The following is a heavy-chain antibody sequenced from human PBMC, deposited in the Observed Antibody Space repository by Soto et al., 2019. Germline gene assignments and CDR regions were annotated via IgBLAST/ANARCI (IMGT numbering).Heavy chain of an antibody. D-gene: IGHD3-10*01. CDR1: GYTFTSYG. Sequence: GATVKVSCKASGYTFTSYGISWVRQAPGQGLEWMGWISAYNGNTNYAQKLQGRVTMTTDTSTSTAYMELRSLRSDDTAVYYCARVSYSPLWFGETHPIYYYYYYMDVWGKGTTVTVSS. CDR3: ARVSYSPLWFGETHPIYYYYYYMDV. CDR2: ISAYNGNT. V-gene: IGHV1-18*01. J-gene: IGHJ6*03.